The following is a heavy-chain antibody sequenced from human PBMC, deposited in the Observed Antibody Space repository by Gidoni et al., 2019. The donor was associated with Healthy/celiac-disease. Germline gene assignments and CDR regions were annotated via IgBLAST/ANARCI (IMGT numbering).Heavy chain of an antibody. D-gene: IGHD6-6*01. CDR2: IYYSGST. CDR1: GGSISSSSYY. V-gene: IGHV4-39*01. CDR3: ARLGIAARVGSSRY. Sequence: QLQLQESGPGLVKPSETLSLTCTVSGGSISSSSYYWGWIRQPPGKGLEWIGSIYYSGSTYYNPSLKSRVTISVDTSKNQFSLKLSSVTAADTAVYYCARLGIAARVGSSRYWGQGTLVTVSS. J-gene: IGHJ4*02.